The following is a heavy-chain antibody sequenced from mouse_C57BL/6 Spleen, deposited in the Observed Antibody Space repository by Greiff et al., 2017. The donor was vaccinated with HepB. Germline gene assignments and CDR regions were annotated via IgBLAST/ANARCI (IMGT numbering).Heavy chain of an antibody. Sequence: EVKLQESVAELVRPGASVKLSCTASGFNIKNTYMHWVKQRPEQGLEWIGRIDPANGNTKYAPKFQGKATITADTSSNTAYLQLSSLTSEDTAIYYCARGGIYYYGSSYAMDYWGQGTSVTVSS. V-gene: IGHV14-3*01. CDR2: IDPANGNT. CDR3: ARGGIYYYGSSYAMDY. J-gene: IGHJ4*01. D-gene: IGHD1-1*01. CDR1: GFNIKNTY.